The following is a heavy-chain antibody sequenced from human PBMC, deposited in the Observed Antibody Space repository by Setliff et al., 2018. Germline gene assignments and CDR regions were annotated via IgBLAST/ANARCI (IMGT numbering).Heavy chain of an antibody. Sequence: SETLSLTCTVSGASISSGTYYWAWIRQPPGKGLEWIGRIHYRGTTYSNASLASRLTISVDTAKNQFSLKLTSVTAADTAVYYCARGRNIAARLLDSWGQGTLVTAPQ. J-gene: IGHJ4*02. D-gene: IGHD6-6*01. CDR3: ARGRNIAARLLDS. CDR1: GASISSGTYY. CDR2: IHYRGTT. V-gene: IGHV4-39*01.